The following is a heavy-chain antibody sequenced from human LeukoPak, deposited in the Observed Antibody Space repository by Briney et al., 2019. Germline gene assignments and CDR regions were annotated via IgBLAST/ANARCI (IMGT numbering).Heavy chain of an antibody. V-gene: IGHV1-2*02. CDR1: GYTFIGYY. CDR2: INPNSGGT. D-gene: IGHD1-26*01. J-gene: IGHJ3*02. Sequence: ASVKVSCRASGYTFIGYYMHWVRQAPGQGLEWMGWINPNSGGTKFAQKFQGRVTMTRDTSISTAYMELTRLRSDDTAVYYCARVTGMEDQLLYDALDIWGQGTMVTVSS. CDR3: ARVTGMEDQLLYDALDI.